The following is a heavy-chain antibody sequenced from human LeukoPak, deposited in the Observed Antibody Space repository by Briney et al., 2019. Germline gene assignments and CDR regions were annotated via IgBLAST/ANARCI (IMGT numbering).Heavy chain of an antibody. Sequence: KPSETLSLTCAVYGGSLSDYYWSWIRQPPGKGLEWIGYIYYSGSTNYNPSLKSRVTISVDTSKNQFSLRLSSVTAADTAVYYCARVTGYVMEDYFDYWGQGTLVTVSS. D-gene: IGHD6-13*01. CDR2: IYYSGST. J-gene: IGHJ4*02. CDR1: GGSLSDYY. CDR3: ARVTGYVMEDYFDY. V-gene: IGHV4-59*01.